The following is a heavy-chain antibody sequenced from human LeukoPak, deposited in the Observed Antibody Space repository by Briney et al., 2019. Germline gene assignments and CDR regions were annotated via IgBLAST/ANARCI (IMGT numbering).Heavy chain of an antibody. CDR2: ISFDGSNK. CDR1: GFTFSTYG. D-gene: IGHD7-27*01. Sequence: PGRSLRLSCAASGFTFSTYGLHWVRQAPGKGLEWVALISFDGSNKHYADSVKGRLTVSRDNSKNTLYLQMNSLRAEDTAVYYCAKDGTAGTGDVDYWGQGTLVTVSS. V-gene: IGHV3-30*18. J-gene: IGHJ4*02. CDR3: AKDGTAGTGDVDY.